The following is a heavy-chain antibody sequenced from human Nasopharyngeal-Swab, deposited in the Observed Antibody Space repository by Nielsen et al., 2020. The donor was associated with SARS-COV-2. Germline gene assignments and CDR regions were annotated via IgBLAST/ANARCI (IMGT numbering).Heavy chain of an antibody. CDR2: ISWNSGSI. J-gene: IGHJ6*02. Sequence: GGSLRLSCAASGFTFDDYATHWVRQAPGKGLEWVSGISWNSGSIGYADSVKGRFTISRDNAKNSLYLQMNSLRAEDTALYYCATLGGYSGYDSEYGMDVWGQGTTVTVSS. CDR3: ATLGGYSGYDSEYGMDV. CDR1: GFTFDDYA. D-gene: IGHD5-12*01. V-gene: IGHV3-9*01.